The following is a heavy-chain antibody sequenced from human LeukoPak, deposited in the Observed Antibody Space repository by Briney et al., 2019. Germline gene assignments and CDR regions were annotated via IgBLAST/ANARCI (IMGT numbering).Heavy chain of an antibody. J-gene: IGHJ4*02. D-gene: IGHD2-2*01. CDR1: GYTFSNFG. CDR2: ISGNNDNP. CDR3: ARDGTSTDDY. V-gene: IGHV1-18*01. Sequence: ASVRVSCKTSGYTFSNFGINWVRQAPGQGLEWMGWISGNNDNPNYGQKFQGRFAVTTDSSTTTAYMELRNLTFDDTAVYYCARDGTSTDDYWGQGTLITVSS.